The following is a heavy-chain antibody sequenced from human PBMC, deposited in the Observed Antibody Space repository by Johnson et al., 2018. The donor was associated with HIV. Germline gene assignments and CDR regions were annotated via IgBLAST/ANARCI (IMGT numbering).Heavy chain of an antibody. CDR1: GFTFSSYA. D-gene: IGHD5-18*01. V-gene: IGHV3-30*04. CDR2: ISYDGSNK. Sequence: QMLLVESGGGVVQPGRSLRLSCAVSGFTFSSYAMHWVRQAPGKGLEWVAVISYDGSNKYYADYVKGRFTISRDNSKNTLYLQMNSLRAEDTAVYYCAKEVPVYSYGYYDAFDIWGQGTMVTVSS. J-gene: IGHJ3*02. CDR3: AKEVPVYSYGYYDAFDI.